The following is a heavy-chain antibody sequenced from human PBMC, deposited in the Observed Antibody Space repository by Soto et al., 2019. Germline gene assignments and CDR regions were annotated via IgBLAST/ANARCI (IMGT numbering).Heavy chain of an antibody. CDR1: GFTFSIYA. CDR2: ISGSGGST. V-gene: IGHV3-23*01. J-gene: IGHJ6*02. Sequence: EVQLLESGGGLVQPGGSLRLSCAASGFTFSIYAMSWVRQAPGKGLEWVSAISGSGGSTYYADSVKGRFTISRDNSKNTLYLQMNSLRAEDTAVYYCARDSLRISIRDIVATRGSGGMDVWGQGTTVNVSS. D-gene: IGHD5-12*01. CDR3: ARDSLRISIRDIVATRGSGGMDV.